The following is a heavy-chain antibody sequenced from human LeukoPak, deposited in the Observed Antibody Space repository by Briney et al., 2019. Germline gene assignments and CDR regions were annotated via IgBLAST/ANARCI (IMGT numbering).Heavy chain of an antibody. V-gene: IGHV3-7*04. D-gene: IGHD3-16*01. J-gene: IGHJ4*02. CDR1: GFTFSSYW. CDR2: MNQLGNEK. Sequence: GGSLRLSCAASGFTFSSYWMSWVRQAPGKGLEWVAYMNQLGNEKNYLDSVKGRFTISRDNTENSLYLQMTSLRAEDTAVYYCARGTYYYEFWGQGTLVTVSS. CDR3: ARGTYYYEF.